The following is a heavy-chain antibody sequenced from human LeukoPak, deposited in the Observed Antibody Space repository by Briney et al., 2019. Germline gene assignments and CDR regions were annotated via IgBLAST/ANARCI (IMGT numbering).Heavy chain of an antibody. CDR3: ARARYCSSTSCHYFDY. CDR1: GYTFTSYD. J-gene: IGHJ4*02. V-gene: IGHV1-8*03. CDR2: MNPNSGNT. D-gene: IGHD2-2*01. Sequence: ASVKVSCKASGYTFTSYDINWVRQATGQGLEWMGWMNPNSGNTGYAQKFQGRVTITADESTSTAYMELSSLRSEDTAVYYCARARYCSSTSCHYFDYWGQGTLVTVSS.